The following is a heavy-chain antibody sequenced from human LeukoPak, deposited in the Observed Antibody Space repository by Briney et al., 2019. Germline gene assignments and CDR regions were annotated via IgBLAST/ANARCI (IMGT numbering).Heavy chain of an antibody. CDR1: GFTFDDYG. CDR3: ARRYYGGHFDY. V-gene: IGHV3-20*04. D-gene: IGHD4-23*01. J-gene: IGHJ4*02. Sequence: GGSLRLSCAASGFTFDDYGMSGVRQAPGKGLEWVSGINWNGGSTGYADSVKGRFTISGDNAKNSLYLQMNSLRAEDTALYYCARRYYGGHFDYWGQGTLVTVSS. CDR2: INWNGGST.